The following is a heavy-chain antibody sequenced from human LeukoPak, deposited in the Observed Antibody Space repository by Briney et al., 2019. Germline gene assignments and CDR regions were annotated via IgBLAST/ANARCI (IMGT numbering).Heavy chain of an antibody. D-gene: IGHD3-10*01. J-gene: IGHJ4*02. CDR3: ARDRSPTWDY. CDR2: ISSSSSTI. Sequence: GGSLRLSCAASGSTFSSYSMNWVRQAPGKGLEWVSYISSSSSTIYYADSVKGRFTISRDNAKNSLYLQMNSLRAEDTAVYYCARDRSPTWDYWGQGTLVTVSS. V-gene: IGHV3-48*01. CDR1: GSTFSSYS.